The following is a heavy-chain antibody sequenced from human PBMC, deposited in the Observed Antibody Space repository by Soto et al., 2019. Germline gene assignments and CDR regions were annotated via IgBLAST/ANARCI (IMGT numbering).Heavy chain of an antibody. D-gene: IGHD3-16*01. CDR3: ARGNPFNYAGFDV. Sequence: QAHLEQSGAEVKRPGASVKVSCKASGYTFSDFDINWLRQASGQGPEWMGWMNAKSGDTFFAQRFQGKVNMTWDTSLSTAYMEVGSLTSDDTAMYYCARGNPFNYAGFDVWGQGTTVAVSS. J-gene: IGHJ6*02. V-gene: IGHV1-8*01. CDR1: GYTFSDFD. CDR2: MNAKSGDT.